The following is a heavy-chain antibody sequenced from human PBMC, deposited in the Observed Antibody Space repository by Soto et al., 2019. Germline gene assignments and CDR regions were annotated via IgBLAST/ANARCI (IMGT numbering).Heavy chain of an antibody. CDR1: GGSISSGGYY. D-gene: IGHD3-9*01. V-gene: IGHV4-31*03. Sequence: QVQLQESGPGLVKPSQTLSLTCTVSGGSISSGGYYWSWIRQHPGKGLEWIGYIYYSGSTYYNPSLKSRVTISVDTSKNQFSLKLSSVTASDTAVYYCARDNILTGWGGARAGMDVWGQGTTVTVSS. CDR2: IYYSGST. CDR3: ARDNILTGWGGARAGMDV. J-gene: IGHJ6*02.